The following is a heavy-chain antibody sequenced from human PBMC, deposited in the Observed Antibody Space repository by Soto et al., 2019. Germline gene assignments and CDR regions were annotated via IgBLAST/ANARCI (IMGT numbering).Heavy chain of an antibody. V-gene: IGHV3-23*01. CDR2: ISGSGGST. CDR3: AKSPTPLPNYYYYGMDV. D-gene: IGHD2-15*01. J-gene: IGHJ6*02. Sequence: GGSLRLSCAASGFTFSSYAVSWVRQAPGKGLEWVSAISGSGGSTYYADSVKGRFTISRDNSKNTLYLQMNSLRAEDTAVYYCAKSPTPLPNYYYYGMDVWGQGTTVTVSS. CDR1: GFTFSSYA.